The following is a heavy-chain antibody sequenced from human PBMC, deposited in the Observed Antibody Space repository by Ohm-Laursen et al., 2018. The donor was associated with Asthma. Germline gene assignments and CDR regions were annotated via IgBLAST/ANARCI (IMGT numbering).Heavy chain of an antibody. CDR1: GGTFSTYV. V-gene: IGHV1-69*13. Sequence: ASVKVSCKSSGGTFSTYVITWLRQAPGQGLEWMGGIIPMFGTAEYPQKFQARVTISVDESTSTAYMELSSLRSEDTAVYCCGRRTGVDAFDMWGQGTTVIVSS. J-gene: IGHJ3*02. CDR3: GRRTGVDAFDM. D-gene: IGHD1-1*01. CDR2: IIPMFGTA.